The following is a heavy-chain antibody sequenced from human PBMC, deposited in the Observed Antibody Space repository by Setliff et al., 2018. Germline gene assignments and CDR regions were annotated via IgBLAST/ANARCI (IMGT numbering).Heavy chain of an antibody. Sequence: RASVKVSCKASGYTFTGYGVSWVRQAPGQGLEWMGWISAYNGNINYAQKFQGRVTMTTDTYTSTANMELRSLRSDDTAVYYCVRAPPTVVIPPGRAFFDPWGQGTLVTVSS. CDR2: ISAYNGNI. CDR3: VRAPPTVVIPPGRAFFDP. CDR1: GYTFTGYG. V-gene: IGHV1-18*01. J-gene: IGHJ5*02. D-gene: IGHD2-2*01.